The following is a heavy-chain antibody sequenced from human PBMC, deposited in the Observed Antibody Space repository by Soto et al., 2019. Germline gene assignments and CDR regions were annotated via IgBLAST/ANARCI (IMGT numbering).Heavy chain of an antibody. V-gene: IGHV1-69*02. CDR1: GGTFSSNT. J-gene: IGHJ3*02. Sequence: QVQLVQSGAEVKKPGSSVKVSCKASGGTFSSNTVSWVRQAPGQGLEWMGRIIPMLGITTYTQKFQGRVTISADKSTSTAYMFLGSLTCEDTAVYYCTIDNPVDAFEIWSQGTMVTVSS. CDR2: IIPMLGIT. D-gene: IGHD1-1*01. CDR3: TIDNPVDAFEI.